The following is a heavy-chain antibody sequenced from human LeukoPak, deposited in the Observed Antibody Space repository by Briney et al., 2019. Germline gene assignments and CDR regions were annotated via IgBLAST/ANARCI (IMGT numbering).Heavy chain of an antibody. CDR3: ARGAYYYGSGSYYFAGYFDY. Sequence: PSETLFLTCTVSGGSISSYYWSWIRQPPGKGLEWIGYIYYSGSTNYNPSLKSRVTISVDTSKNQFSLKLSSVTAADTAVYYCARGAYYYGSGSYYFAGYFDYWGQGTLVTVSS. CDR2: IYYSGST. D-gene: IGHD3-10*01. V-gene: IGHV4-59*01. J-gene: IGHJ4*02. CDR1: GGSISSYY.